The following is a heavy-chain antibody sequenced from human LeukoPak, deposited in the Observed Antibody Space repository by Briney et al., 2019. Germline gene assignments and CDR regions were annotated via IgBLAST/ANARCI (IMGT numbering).Heavy chain of an antibody. V-gene: IGHV4-4*02. CDR1: GFTFSSYTM. D-gene: IGHD5-18*01. CDR2: IYHSGST. Sequence: GSLRLSCAASGFTFSSYTMNWVRQAPGKGLEWIGEIYHSGSTNYNPSLKSRVTISVDKSKNQFSLKLSSVTAADTAVYYCAGAKRGYSFYFDYWGQGTLVTVSS. CDR3: AGAKRGYSFYFDY. J-gene: IGHJ4*02.